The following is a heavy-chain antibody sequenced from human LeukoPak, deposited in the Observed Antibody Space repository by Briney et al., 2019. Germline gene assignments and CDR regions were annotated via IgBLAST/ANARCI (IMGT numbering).Heavy chain of an antibody. CDR3: VRIPNGANFPNWFDP. J-gene: IGHJ5*02. V-gene: IGHV3-21*01. Sequence: PGGTLRLPCAASGFILSNYNMNWVRRAPGKGLEWVSSISGNSNNINYADSVKGRFTISRDNPKNSLYLQMNSLRAEDTAMYYCVRIPNGANFPNWFDPWGQGTLVTVSS. CDR1: GFILSNYN. D-gene: IGHD4/OR15-4a*01. CDR2: ISGNSNNI.